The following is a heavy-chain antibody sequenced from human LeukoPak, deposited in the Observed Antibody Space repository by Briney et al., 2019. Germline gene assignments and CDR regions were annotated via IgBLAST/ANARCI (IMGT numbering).Heavy chain of an antibody. CDR1: GYTFTSYY. Sequence: ASVKVSCKASGYTFTSYYMHWVRQAPGQGLEWMGIINPSGGSTSYAQKFQGRVTMTRDTSTSTVYMELSSLRSEDTAVYYCARVTELVRSDHLTFDYWGQGTLVTVSS. V-gene: IGHV1-46*01. CDR3: ARVTELVRSDHLTFDY. CDR2: INPSGGST. D-gene: IGHD6-13*01. J-gene: IGHJ4*02.